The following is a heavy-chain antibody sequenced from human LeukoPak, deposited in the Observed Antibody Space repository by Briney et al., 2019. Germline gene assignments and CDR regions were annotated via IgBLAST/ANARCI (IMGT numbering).Heavy chain of an antibody. CDR2: IYSNGGT. D-gene: IGHD6-13*01. Sequence: SETLSLTCTVSGDSISSGSYYWSWIRQPAGKGLEWIGRIYSNGGTKFNPSLKSRVTISLDTSKNQFSLKSSSATAADTAVYYCASRHSKQQPYYYYMDIWGKGTTVTVSS. J-gene: IGHJ6*03. V-gene: IGHV4-61*02. CDR1: GDSISSGSYY. CDR3: ASRHSKQQPYYYYMDI.